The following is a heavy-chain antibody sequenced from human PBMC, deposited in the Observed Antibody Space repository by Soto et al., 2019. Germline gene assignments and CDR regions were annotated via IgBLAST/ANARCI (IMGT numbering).Heavy chain of an antibody. CDR1: GYTFNNYG. CDR3: ARDGYYDSGPYSMDV. Sequence: QVQLVQSGAEVKKPGASVKVSCKTSGYTFNNYGISWVRQAPGQGLEWMGWISDYNGNKNYPQKFQGRVTMTTDTYTKTVYMVLTSLRSDDWAVYYCARDGYYDSGPYSMDVWGLGTKVTVSS. CDR2: ISDYNGNK. J-gene: IGHJ6*02. V-gene: IGHV1-18*01. D-gene: IGHD3-10*01.